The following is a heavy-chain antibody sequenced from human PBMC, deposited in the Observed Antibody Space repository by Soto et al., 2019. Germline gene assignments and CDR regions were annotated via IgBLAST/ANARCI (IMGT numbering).Heavy chain of an antibody. CDR3: AREGLYSYGPMDV. V-gene: IGHV4-30-4*01. CDR1: CGSISSGDYY. D-gene: IGHD5-18*01. J-gene: IGHJ6*02. CDR2: IYYSGST. Sequence: ASETLSLTCTVSCGSISSGDYYWSWIRQPPGKGLEWIGYIYYSGSTYYNPSLKSRVTISVDTSKNQFSLKLSSVTAADTAMYYCAREGLYSYGPMDVWGQGTTVTVSS.